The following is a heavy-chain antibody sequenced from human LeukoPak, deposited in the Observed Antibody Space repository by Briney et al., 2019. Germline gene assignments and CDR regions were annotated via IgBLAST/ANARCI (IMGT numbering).Heavy chain of an antibody. Sequence: GGSLRLSCAASGFTFSSYAMSWVRQAPGKGLEWVSAISGSGGSTYYADSAKGRFTISRDNSKNTLYLQMNSLRAEDTAVYYCAKAPARATGYYFDYWGQGTLVTVSS. CDR3: AKAPARATGYYFDY. CDR2: ISGSGGST. D-gene: IGHD1-14*01. V-gene: IGHV3-23*01. CDR1: GFTFSSYA. J-gene: IGHJ4*02.